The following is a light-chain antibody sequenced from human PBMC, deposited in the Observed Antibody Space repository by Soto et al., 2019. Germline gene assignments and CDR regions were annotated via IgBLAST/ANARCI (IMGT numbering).Light chain of an antibody. J-gene: IGKJ4*01. CDR1: QSVSSSY. V-gene: IGKV3-20*01. CDR3: QQYGTS. CDR2: GAS. Sequence: IVLTQSPGTLSLSPGERATLSCRASQSVSSSYLVWYQQKPGQAPRLLIYGASSRATGVPDRFSGSGSGTDFTLTINRVEPEDFAVYYCQQYGTSFGGGTKV.